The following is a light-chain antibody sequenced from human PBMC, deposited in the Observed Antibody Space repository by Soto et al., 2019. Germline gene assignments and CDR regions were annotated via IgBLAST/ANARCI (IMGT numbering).Light chain of an antibody. J-gene: IGKJ3*01. CDR2: AAS. Sequence: DIQMTQSPTSLSAFIGDRVTITCRACQGIRNYVAWYQQIPGKAPKLLIYAASTLQSGVPSRFSGSGSGTDFTLTINGLQPEDVATYSCQKYSSVPVFGPGTKVEIK. CDR3: QKYSSVPV. V-gene: IGKV1-27*01. CDR1: QGIRNY.